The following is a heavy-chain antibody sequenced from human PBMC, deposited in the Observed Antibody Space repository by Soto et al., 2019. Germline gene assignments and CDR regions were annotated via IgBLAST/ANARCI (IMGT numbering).Heavy chain of an antibody. CDR2: ISSSSSYI. D-gene: IGHD6-6*01. V-gene: IGHV3-21*01. Sequence: EVQLVESGGRLIQPGGSLRLSCAASGFTVTTYYMSWVRHAPGKGLEWVSSISSSSSYIYYADSVKGRFTISRDNAKNSLYLQMNSLRAEDTAVYYCARDTYSSSAVGVGYFDLWGRGTLVTVSS. J-gene: IGHJ2*01. CDR1: GFTVTTYY. CDR3: ARDTYSSSAVGVGYFDL.